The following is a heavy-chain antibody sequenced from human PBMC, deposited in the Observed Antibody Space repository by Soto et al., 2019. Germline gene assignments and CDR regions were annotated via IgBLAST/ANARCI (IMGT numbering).Heavy chain of an antibody. V-gene: IGHV1-69*02. CDR3: ARSNIVATITRLAY. Sequence: GASVKASCKASGGTFSSYTISWVRQAPGQGLEWIGRIIPILGIANYAQKFQGRVTITADKSTSTAYIELSSLRSEDTAVYYCARSNIVATITRLAYWGQGTLVTVSS. CDR2: IIPILGIA. J-gene: IGHJ4*02. CDR1: GGTFSSYT. D-gene: IGHD5-12*01.